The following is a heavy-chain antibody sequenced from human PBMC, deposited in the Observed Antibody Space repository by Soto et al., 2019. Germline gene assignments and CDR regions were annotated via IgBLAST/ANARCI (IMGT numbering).Heavy chain of an antibody. D-gene: IGHD6-25*01. CDR3: ARGGTYGMDV. CDR2: ILYGGTKE. V-gene: IGHV3-30*03. J-gene: IGHJ6*02. CDR1: GFTFSNYG. Sequence: GGSLRLSCAASGFTFSNYGMHWVRQAPGKGLEWVAVILYGGTKEYYSDSVKGRFTISRDNSKDRLYLQMSSLRREDTGVYFCARGGTYGMDVWGQGTTVTGSS.